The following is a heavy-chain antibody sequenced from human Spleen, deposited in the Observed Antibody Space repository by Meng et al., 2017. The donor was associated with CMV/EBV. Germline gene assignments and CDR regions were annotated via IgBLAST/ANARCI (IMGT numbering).Heavy chain of an antibody. CDR1: GFTFSKYW. Sequence: GESLKISCTASGFTFSKYWMYWVRQAPGKGLVWVSRINSDGSSTSYPDSVEGRVTVSRDNAKNTLYLQMNSLRVEDTAAYYCTRNLGKGTYGEDYFDYWGQGTLVTVSS. J-gene: IGHJ4*02. V-gene: IGHV3-74*01. CDR2: INSDGSST. CDR3: TRNLGKGTYGEDYFDY. D-gene: IGHD3-10*01.